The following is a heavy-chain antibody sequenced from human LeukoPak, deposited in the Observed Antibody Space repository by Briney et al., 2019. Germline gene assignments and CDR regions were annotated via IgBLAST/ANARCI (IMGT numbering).Heavy chain of an antibody. CDR2: ISYDGSNK. CDR1: GFTFSSYG. V-gene: IGHV3-30*03. J-gene: IGHJ3*02. D-gene: IGHD1-26*01. Sequence: GRSLRLSCAASGFTFSSYGMHWVRQAPGKGLEWVAVISYDGSNKYYADSVKGRFTISRDNSKNTLYLQMNSLRAEDTAVYYCARAGGWEPLSAFDIWGQGTMVTVPS. CDR3: ARAGGWEPLSAFDI.